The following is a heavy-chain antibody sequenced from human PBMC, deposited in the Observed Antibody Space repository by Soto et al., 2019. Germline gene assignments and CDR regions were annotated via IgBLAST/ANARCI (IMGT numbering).Heavy chain of an antibody. V-gene: IGHV2-5*01. CDR2: IYWNDDK. D-gene: IGHD6-19*01. Sequence: SGTTLGNPTQTLTLTCIFSGFSLRTSGVGVGWIRQPPGKALEWLGFIYWNDDKRYSPSLKRRLTITKDTSKNQVVLTMTKMDPVETATYYCAKSGSRGWYGWFDPWGQGTLVTVS. CDR3: AKSGSRGWYGWFDP. CDR1: GFSLRTSGVG. J-gene: IGHJ5*02.